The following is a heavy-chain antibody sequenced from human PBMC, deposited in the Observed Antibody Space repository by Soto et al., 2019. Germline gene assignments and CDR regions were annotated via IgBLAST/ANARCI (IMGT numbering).Heavy chain of an antibody. V-gene: IGHV6-1*01. J-gene: IGHJ4*02. CDR2: TYYRSKLYN. Sequence: SQTLXLTCAISWDSFSSNIASLNFIMQSPSRGLEWLGRTYYRSKLYNNYAVSVKSRITINPDTSKNQFSLQLNSVTPEDTAVYSCDSEYSNKKEFGIEYWGQGTLVTVSS. CDR3: DSEYSNKKEFGIEY. CDR1: WDSFSSNIAS. D-gene: IGHD4-4*01.